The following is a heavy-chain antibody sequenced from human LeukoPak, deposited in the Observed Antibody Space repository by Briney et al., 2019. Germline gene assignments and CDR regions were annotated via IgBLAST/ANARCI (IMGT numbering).Heavy chain of an antibody. CDR2: IYYSGST. CDR1: GGSIISSAYY. D-gene: IGHD6-19*01. Sequence: PSQTLSLTCTVSGGSIISSAYYWSWIRQPPGKGLEWIGYIYYSGSTYYNPSLKGRVTISLDTSKNQSSLKLSSVTAADTAVYYCVRTEVSSGSEDYWGQGTLVTVSS. V-gene: IGHV4-30-4*08. CDR3: VRTEVSSGSEDY. J-gene: IGHJ4*02.